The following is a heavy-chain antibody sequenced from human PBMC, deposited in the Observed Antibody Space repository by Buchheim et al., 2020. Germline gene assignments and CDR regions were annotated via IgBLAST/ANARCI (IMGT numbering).Heavy chain of an antibody. Sequence: QLQLQESGPGLVKPSETLSLTCTVSGGSISSSSYYWGWIRQPPGKGLEWMGSIYYSGSTYYNPSLKSRVTISVDTSKNQFSLKLSSVTAADTAVYYCARGIAAAGPFFDYWGQGTL. V-gene: IGHV4-39*01. CDR2: IYYSGST. D-gene: IGHD6-13*01. CDR3: ARGIAAAGPFFDY. CDR1: GGSISSSSYY. J-gene: IGHJ4*02.